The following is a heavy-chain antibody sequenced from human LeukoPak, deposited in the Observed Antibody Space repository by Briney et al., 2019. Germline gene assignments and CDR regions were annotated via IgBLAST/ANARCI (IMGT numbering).Heavy chain of an antibody. Sequence: GGSLRLSCAASGFTFSSYAMHWVRQAPGKGLEWEAVISYDGSNKYYADSVKGRFTISRDNSKNTLYLQMNSLRAEDTAVYYCASPRGYSGYDLGFDYWGRGTLVTVSS. CDR3: ASPRGYSGYDLGFDY. J-gene: IGHJ4*02. CDR2: ISYDGSNK. CDR1: GFTFSSYA. D-gene: IGHD5-12*01. V-gene: IGHV3-30*04.